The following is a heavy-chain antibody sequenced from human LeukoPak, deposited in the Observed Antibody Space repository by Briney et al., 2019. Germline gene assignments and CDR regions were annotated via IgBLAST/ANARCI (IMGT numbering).Heavy chain of an antibody. CDR2: INPSGGST. CDR1: GYTFTSYY. J-gene: IGHJ4*02. CDR3: ARDPKLIAVAGQKDY. V-gene: IGHV1-46*01. Sequence: ASVKVSCKASGYTFTSYYMHWVRQAPGQGLEWMGIINPSGGSTSYAQKFQGRVTMTRDTSTSTVYMELSRLRSEDTAVYYCARDPKLIAVAGQKDYWGQGTLVTVSS. D-gene: IGHD6-19*01.